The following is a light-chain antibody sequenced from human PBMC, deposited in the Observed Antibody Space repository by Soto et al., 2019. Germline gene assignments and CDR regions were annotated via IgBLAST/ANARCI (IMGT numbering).Light chain of an antibody. CDR2: KDS. V-gene: IGLV3-25*03. CDR3: QSADSSETVI. CDR1: ALAKQY. J-gene: IGLJ2*01. Sequence: SYELTQAPPVSVSPGQTARITCSGDALAKQYVYWYQQKPGQAPVLVIYKDSQRPSGIPERFSGSSSGTTVTLIISGVQAEDEADYYCQSADSSETVIFGGGTKLTVL.